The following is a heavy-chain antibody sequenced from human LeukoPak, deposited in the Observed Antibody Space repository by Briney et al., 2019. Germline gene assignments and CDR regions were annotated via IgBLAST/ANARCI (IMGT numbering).Heavy chain of an antibody. D-gene: IGHD1-7*01. Sequence: GGSLRLSCAASGFTFSSYWMSWVRQAPGKGLEWVSVISGSGGDIQYADSVKGRFTISRDNSKNTLYLQMNSLRAEDTALYYCARDRVAGTSPKIDYWGQGTLVTVSA. V-gene: IGHV3-23*01. CDR1: GFTFSSYW. CDR3: ARDRVAGTSPKIDY. CDR2: ISGSGGDI. J-gene: IGHJ4*02.